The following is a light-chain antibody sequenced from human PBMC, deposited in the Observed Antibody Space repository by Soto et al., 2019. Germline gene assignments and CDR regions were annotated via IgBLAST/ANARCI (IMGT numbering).Light chain of an antibody. CDR2: GAS. V-gene: IGKV3-15*01. Sequence: EIVMTQSPATLSVSPGERATLSCRASQSVSSSLAWYQQKPGQAPRLLIYGASTRATGIPARFSGSGSGTEFTPTISSLQSEDFAVYYCQQYNNWPRTFGQGTKV. J-gene: IGKJ1*01. CDR3: QQYNNWPRT. CDR1: QSVSSS.